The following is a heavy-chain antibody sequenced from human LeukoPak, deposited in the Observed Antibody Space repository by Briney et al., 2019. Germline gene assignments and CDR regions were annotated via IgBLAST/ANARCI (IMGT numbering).Heavy chain of an antibody. CDR2: INHSGST. D-gene: IGHD3-22*01. CDR1: GGSFSGYY. V-gene: IGHV4-34*01. Sequence: SETLSPTCAVYGGSFSGYYWSWIRQPPGKGLEWIGEINHSGSTNYNPSLKSRVTISVDTSKNQFSLKLSSVTAADTAVYYCARRDDSSGYHKIFDYWGPGTLVTVSS. CDR3: ARRDDSSGYHKIFDY. J-gene: IGHJ4*02.